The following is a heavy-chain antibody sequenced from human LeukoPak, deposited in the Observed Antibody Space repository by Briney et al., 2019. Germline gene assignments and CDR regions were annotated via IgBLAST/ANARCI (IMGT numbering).Heavy chain of an antibody. CDR3: ARDPEYYRH. CDR2: TYSGGST. V-gene: IGHV3-66*02. Sequence: GGSLRLSYAASGFTVSSNYMSWVRQAPGKGLERVSVTYSGGSTYYADSVKGRFTISRDNSKDTLYLQMNSLRAEDTAVYYCARDPEYYRHWGQGTLVTVSS. J-gene: IGHJ1*01. CDR1: GFTVSSNY.